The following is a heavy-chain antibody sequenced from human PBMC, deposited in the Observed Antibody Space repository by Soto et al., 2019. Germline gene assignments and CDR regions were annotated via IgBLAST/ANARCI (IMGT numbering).Heavy chain of an antibody. D-gene: IGHD3-3*01. Sequence: SETLSLTCTVSGGSISSYYWSWIRQPPGKGLEWIGYIYYSGSTNYNPSLKSRVTISVDTSKNQSSLKLSSVTAADTAVYYCAREIRDYDFWSGYYTTISNWFDPWGQGTLVTVSS. V-gene: IGHV4-59*01. CDR1: GGSISSYY. J-gene: IGHJ5*02. CDR2: IYYSGST. CDR3: AREIRDYDFWSGYYTTISNWFDP.